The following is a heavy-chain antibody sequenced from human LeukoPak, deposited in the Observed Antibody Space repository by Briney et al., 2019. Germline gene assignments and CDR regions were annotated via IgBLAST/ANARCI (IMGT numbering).Heavy chain of an antibody. CDR3: AGGETIFGVDRDAFDI. CDR1: GGTFSSYA. D-gene: IGHD3-3*01. V-gene: IGHV1-69*06. Sequence: SVKVSCKASGGTFSSYAISWVRQAPGQGLEWMGGIIPIFGTANYAQKFQGRVTITADKSTSTAYMELSSLRSEGTAVYYCAGGETIFGVDRDAFDIWGQGTMVTVSS. CDR2: IIPIFGTA. J-gene: IGHJ3*02.